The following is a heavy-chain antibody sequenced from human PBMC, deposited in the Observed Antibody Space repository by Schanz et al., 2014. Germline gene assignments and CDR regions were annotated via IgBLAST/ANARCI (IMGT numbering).Heavy chain of an antibody. CDR2: IYSGGST. V-gene: IGHV3-53*01. CDR3: AKDFTGSGIFFNS. J-gene: IGHJ5*01. Sequence: EVQLVESGGGLIQPGGSLRLSCAASGFTVSSNYMSWVRQAPGKGLEWVAVIYSGGSTFYTDSVKGRFTISRDNSKNTLYLQMNSLRAEDTAVYYCAKDFTGSGIFFNSWGQGTLVSVSS. D-gene: IGHD3-10*01. CDR1: GFTVSSNY.